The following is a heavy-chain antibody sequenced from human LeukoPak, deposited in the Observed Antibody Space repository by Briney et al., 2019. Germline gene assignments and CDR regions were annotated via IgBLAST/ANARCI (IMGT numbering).Heavy chain of an antibody. CDR1: GGSISSGFHF. V-gene: IGHV4-39*07. Sequence: PSETLSLTCTVSGGSISSGFHFWGWIRQPPGKGLDWIGSLFYGGSTYYNPSLKSRLTISGDTSKNQFSLKLSSVTAADTAVYYCARGVVAAPPTLDYWGQGTLVTVSS. J-gene: IGHJ4*02. CDR2: LFYGGST. D-gene: IGHD2-15*01. CDR3: ARGVVAAPPTLDY.